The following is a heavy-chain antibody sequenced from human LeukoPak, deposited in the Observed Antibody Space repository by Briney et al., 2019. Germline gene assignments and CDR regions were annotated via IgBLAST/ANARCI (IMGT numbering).Heavy chain of an antibody. J-gene: IGHJ4*02. D-gene: IGHD6-6*01. Sequence: SETMSLTCAVSGYSITSDYYWGWIRQPPGKGREGVGSVNHSGSTYYNPSLKSRVTITVAMSKNQCSLKLTSVTAADTAVYYCVRHKNGYSSSSAFGYWGQGTLVTVSS. V-gene: IGHV4-38-2*01. CDR2: VNHSGST. CDR3: VRHKNGYSSSSAFGY. CDR1: GYSITSDYY.